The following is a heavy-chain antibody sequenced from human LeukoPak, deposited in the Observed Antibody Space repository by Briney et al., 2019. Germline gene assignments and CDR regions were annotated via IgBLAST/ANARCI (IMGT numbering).Heavy chain of an antibody. J-gene: IGHJ6*03. D-gene: IGHD3-10*01. V-gene: IGHV7-4-1*02. CDR3: ARVVPELLWFGESPYYHYYMDV. CDR1: GYTFTSYA. CDR2: INTNTGNP. Sequence: ASVKVSCKASGYTFTSYAMNWVRQAPGQGLEWMGWINTNTGNPTYAQGFTGRFVFSLDTSVSTAYLQISSLKAEDTAVYYCARVVPELLWFGESPYYHYYMDVWGKGTTVTVSS.